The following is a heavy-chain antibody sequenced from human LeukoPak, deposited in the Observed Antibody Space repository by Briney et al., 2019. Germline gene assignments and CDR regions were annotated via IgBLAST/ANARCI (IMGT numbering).Heavy chain of an antibody. Sequence: SETLSLTCTVSGGSISSYYWSWIRLPPGKGLEWIGYIYDSGSTNYNPSLKSRVTISVDMSKNQLSLKLSSVTAADTAVYYCARDRGVGASDIWGQGTMVTVSS. CDR3: ARDRGVGASDI. CDR2: IYDSGST. J-gene: IGHJ3*02. V-gene: IGHV4-59*01. D-gene: IGHD1-26*01. CDR1: GGSISSYY.